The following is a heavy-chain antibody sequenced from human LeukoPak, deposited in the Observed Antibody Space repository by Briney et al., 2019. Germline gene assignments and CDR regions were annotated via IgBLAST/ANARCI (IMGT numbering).Heavy chain of an antibody. V-gene: IGHV4-39*01. Sequence: SETLSLTCTVSGGSISSSSYYWGWIRQPPGTGLEWLGCIYYSGSTYYNPSLKTRVSISAYTSQNPFSLELSSVTAPDTASYSCARRHNGYDGGGDFDYWGQGTLVTVSS. J-gene: IGHJ4*02. D-gene: IGHD5-12*01. CDR3: ARRHNGYDGGGDFDY. CDR1: GGSISSSSYY. CDR2: IYYSGST.